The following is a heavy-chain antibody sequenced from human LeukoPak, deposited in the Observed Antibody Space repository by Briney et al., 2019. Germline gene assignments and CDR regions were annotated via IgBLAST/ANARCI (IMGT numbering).Heavy chain of an antibody. D-gene: IGHD5-18*01. V-gene: IGHV1-69*13. CDR3: ARDLDSYGYSGWFDP. CDR1: GGTFSSYA. CDR2: ITPISGTA. Sequence: SVKVSCKVSGGTFSSYAISWVRQAPGRGLEWMGGITPISGTANYAQKFQGRVTITADESTSTAYMELSSLRSEDTAVYYCARDLDSYGYSGWFDPWGQGTPVTVSS. J-gene: IGHJ5*02.